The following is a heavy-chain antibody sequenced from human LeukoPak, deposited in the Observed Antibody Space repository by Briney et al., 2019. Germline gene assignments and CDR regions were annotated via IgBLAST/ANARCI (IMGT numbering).Heavy chain of an antibody. CDR2: IYSGGST. D-gene: IGHD2-2*01. J-gene: IGHJ6*03. V-gene: IGHV3-53*05. CDR3: AKDPLDCSSTSCPYYYYYMDV. Sequence: AGGSLRLSCAASGFTVSSNYMSWVRQAPGKGLEWVSVIYSGGSTYYADSVKGRFTISRDNSKNTLYLQMNSLRAEDTAVYYCAKDPLDCSSTSCPYYYYYMDVWGKGTTVTVSS. CDR1: GFTVSSNY.